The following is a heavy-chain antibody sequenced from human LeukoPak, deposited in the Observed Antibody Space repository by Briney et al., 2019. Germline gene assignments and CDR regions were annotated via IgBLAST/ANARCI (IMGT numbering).Heavy chain of an antibody. V-gene: IGHV1-24*01. CDR1: GYTLTELS. D-gene: IGHD2-15*01. CDR3: ATAVYCSGGSCYTSPSAFDI. CDR2: FDPEDGET. Sequence: GASVKVSCKASGYTLTELSMHWVRQAPGKGLEWMGGFDPEDGETIYAQKFQGRVTMTEDTSTDTAYMELSSLRSEDTAVCYCATAVYCSGGSCYTSPSAFDIWGQGTMVTVSS. J-gene: IGHJ3*02.